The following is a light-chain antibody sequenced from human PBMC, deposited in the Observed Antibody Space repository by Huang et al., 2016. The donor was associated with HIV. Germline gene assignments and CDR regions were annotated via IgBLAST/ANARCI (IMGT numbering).Light chain of an antibody. Sequence: DIQMTQSPASLSASVGDRVTITCRTNQSITSYLNWYQQQPGKAPKLLLSRSSNLQSGVPSRFSGSGSGTDFTLTIHSLQPDDFATYYCQQSYSAPPWTFGQGTRVEIK. J-gene: IGKJ1*01. V-gene: IGKV1-39*01. CDR1: QSITSY. CDR2: RSS. CDR3: QQSYSAPPWT.